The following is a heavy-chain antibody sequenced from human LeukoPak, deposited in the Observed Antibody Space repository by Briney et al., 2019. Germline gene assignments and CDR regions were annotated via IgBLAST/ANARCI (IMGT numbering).Heavy chain of an antibody. J-gene: IGHJ4*02. D-gene: IGHD3-9*01. Sequence: GGSLRLSCAASGSTFNTYTMNWVRQAPGKGLEWVSSITASSTAIYSADSVKGRFTISRDNAKNFLYLQMNSLRAEDTAVYYCARTYYDILTGYNPYFDYWGQGILVTVSS. CDR2: ITASSTAI. CDR1: GSTFNTYT. V-gene: IGHV3-21*01. CDR3: ARTYYDILTGYNPYFDY.